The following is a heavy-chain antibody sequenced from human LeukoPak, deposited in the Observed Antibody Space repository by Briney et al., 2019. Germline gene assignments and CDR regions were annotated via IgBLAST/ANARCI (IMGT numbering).Heavy chain of an antibody. CDR1: GGSISSSTYY. Sequence: SETVSLTCTVSGGSISSSTYYWGWIRQPPGKGLEWIGSTYYSGSTYYNPSLKSRVTISLDTSKNQFSLKVRSVTAADTAVYYCAKDYCGDGSCYSFHVFDYWGQGTLVTVSS. D-gene: IGHD2-15*01. CDR3: AKDYCGDGSCYSFHVFDY. V-gene: IGHV4-39*07. J-gene: IGHJ4*02. CDR2: TYYSGST.